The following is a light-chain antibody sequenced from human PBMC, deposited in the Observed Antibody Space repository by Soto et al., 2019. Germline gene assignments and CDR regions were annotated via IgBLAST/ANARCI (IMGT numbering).Light chain of an antibody. V-gene: IGKV3-20*01. Sequence: EIVLTQSPGTLSLSPGERATLSCRASQSVSSNYLAWYQRKPGQAPRLLIYGASSRATGIPNRFSGSGSGTDFTLTITRLEPEDFAVYYCQQYGSSPPTFDQGTKVEI. CDR1: QSVSSNY. J-gene: IGKJ1*01. CDR3: QQYGSSPPT. CDR2: GAS.